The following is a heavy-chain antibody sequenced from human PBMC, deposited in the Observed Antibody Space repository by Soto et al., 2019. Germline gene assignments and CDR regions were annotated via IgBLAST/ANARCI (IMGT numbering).Heavy chain of an antibody. Sequence: PGGSLRLSRAASGIAFSGHGMHWVRQAPGKGLEWVSAISGSGGSTYYADSVKGRFTISRDNSKNTLYLQMNSLRAEDTAVYYCATTIHHSGSYRYYYGMDVWGQGTTVTVSS. J-gene: IGHJ6*02. CDR3: ATTIHHSGSYRYYYGMDV. D-gene: IGHD3-10*01. V-gene: IGHV3-23*01. CDR1: GIAFSGHG. CDR2: ISGSGGST.